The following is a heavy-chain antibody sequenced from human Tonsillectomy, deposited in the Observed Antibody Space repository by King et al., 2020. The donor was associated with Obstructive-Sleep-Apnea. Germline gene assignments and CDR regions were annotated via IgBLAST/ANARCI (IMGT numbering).Heavy chain of an antibody. D-gene: IGHD3-10*01. CDR1: GYTFTSYA. V-gene: IGHV7-4-1*02. CDR3: ARDLYTMVRGVPNIANWFDP. Sequence: QLVQSGSELKKPGASVKVSCKASGYTFTSYAMNWVRQAPGQGLEWMGWSNTNTGNPTYAQGFTGRFVFSLDTSVSTAYLQISSLKAEDNAVYYCARDLYTMVRGVPNIANWFDPWGQGTLVTVSS. CDR2: SNTNTGNP. J-gene: IGHJ5*02.